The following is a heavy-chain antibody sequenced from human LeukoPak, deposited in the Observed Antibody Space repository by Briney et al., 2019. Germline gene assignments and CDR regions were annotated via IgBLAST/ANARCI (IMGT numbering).Heavy chain of an antibody. CDR2: IYYSGNT. V-gene: IGHV4-39*01. Sequence: SETLSLTCTVSGGSISSSSYYWGWIRQPPGKGLEWIGGIYYSGNTYYNPSLKSRITISTDTSKNQFSLKLSSVTAADTAVYYCARQSHSGNPNRWGQGTLVTVSS. D-gene: IGHD4-23*01. J-gene: IGHJ4*02. CDR1: GGSISSSSYY. CDR3: ARQSHSGNPNR.